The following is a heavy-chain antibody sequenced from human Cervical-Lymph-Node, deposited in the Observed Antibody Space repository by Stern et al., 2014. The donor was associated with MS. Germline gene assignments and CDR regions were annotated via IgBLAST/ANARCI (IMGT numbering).Heavy chain of an antibody. V-gene: IGHV1-18*01. D-gene: IGHD7-27*01. CDR1: GFDFTGFG. Sequence: QVQLVQSGAAVKKPGASVKVSCKASGFDFTGFGISWVRQAPGQGLEWMGWISTYNEYANYAQKFQGRVTMSADTSSTTAYMELKSLTSDDTAVYFCARGNWGSTFGMDVWGQGTTVTVSS. CDR2: ISTYNEYA. CDR3: ARGNWGSTFGMDV. J-gene: IGHJ6*02.